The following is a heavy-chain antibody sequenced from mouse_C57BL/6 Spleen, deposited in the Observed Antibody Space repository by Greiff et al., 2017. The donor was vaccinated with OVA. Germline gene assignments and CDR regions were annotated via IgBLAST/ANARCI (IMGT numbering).Heavy chain of an antibody. CDR3: TRRGLRGGYFDY. CDR2: IDPETGGT. D-gene: IGHD2-4*01. Sequence: VQLQQSGAELVRPGASVTLSCKASGYTFTDYEMHWVKQTPVHGLEWIGAIDPETGGTAYNQKFKGKAILTADKSSSTAYMELRSLTSEDSAVYYCTRRGLRGGYFDYWGQGTTLTVSS. CDR1: GYTFTDYE. V-gene: IGHV1-15*01. J-gene: IGHJ2*01.